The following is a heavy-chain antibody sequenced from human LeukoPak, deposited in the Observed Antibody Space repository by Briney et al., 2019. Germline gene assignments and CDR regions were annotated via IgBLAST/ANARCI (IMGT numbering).Heavy chain of an antibody. CDR1: GFTFSSYW. D-gene: IGHD2-15*01. J-gene: IGHJ3*02. CDR3: ARIFSATDAFDI. V-gene: IGHV3-7*01. CDR2: INKDGSGK. Sequence: PGGSLRLSCAASGFTFSSYWMSWVRQAPGKGLEWVASINKDGSGKYYLDSVRGRFTISRDNAENSLFLQMNSLRAEGTAVYYCARIFSATDAFDIWGQGTMVTVSS.